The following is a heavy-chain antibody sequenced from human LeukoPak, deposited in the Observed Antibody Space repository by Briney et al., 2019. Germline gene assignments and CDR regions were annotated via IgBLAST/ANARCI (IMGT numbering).Heavy chain of an antibody. D-gene: IGHD3-22*01. J-gene: IGHJ4*02. CDR1: GFTFSSYS. V-gene: IGHV3-21*01. Sequence: GGSLRLSCAASGFTFSSYSMNWVRQAPGKGLEWVSSISSSSSYIYYADSVKGRFIISRDNAKNSLYLQMNSLRAEDTAVYYCARDYYDSSGYSRIFDYWGQGTLVTVSS. CDR3: ARDYYDSSGYSRIFDY. CDR2: ISSSSSYI.